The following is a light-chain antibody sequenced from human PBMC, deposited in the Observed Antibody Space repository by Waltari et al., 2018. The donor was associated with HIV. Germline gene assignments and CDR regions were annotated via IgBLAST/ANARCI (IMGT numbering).Light chain of an antibody. J-gene: IGLJ3*02. Sequence: NFMLAQPHSVSGSPGQTVTMSCPRSSGSLVSHFVQCYRHRPDRSPTILIYEYNQRPSVVPDRFSGSIDSSSNSASLTISGLKTEDEADYYCQSYDSSNQWVFGGGTKLTVL. CDR1: SGSLVSHF. V-gene: IGLV6-57*01. CDR2: EYN. CDR3: QSYDSSNQWV.